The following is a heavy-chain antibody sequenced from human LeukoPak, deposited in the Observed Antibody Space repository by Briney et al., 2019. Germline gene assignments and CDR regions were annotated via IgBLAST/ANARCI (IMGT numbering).Heavy chain of an antibody. V-gene: IGHV1-18*01. CDR3: ARGSDYYTPSGAHYYYMDV. CDR2: ISAYNGNT. D-gene: IGHD3-10*01. CDR1: GYTFTSYG. Sequence: ASVKVSCKASGYTFTSYGISWVRQAPGQGLEWMGWISAYNGNTNYAQKLQGRVTMTTDTSTTTAYMELRNLRSDDTAVYYCARGSDYYTPSGAHYYYMDVWGKGTTVTVSS. J-gene: IGHJ6*03.